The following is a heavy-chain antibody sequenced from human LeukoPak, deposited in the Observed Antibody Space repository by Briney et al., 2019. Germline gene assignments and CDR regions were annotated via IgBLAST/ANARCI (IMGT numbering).Heavy chain of an antibody. CDR1: GFTFTNYW. Sequence: KPGGSLRLSCGTSGFTFTNYWMHWVRQAPGKGLEWVSYISSSGSTMYYTDSVKGRFTISRDNAKNSLYLQMSSLRAEDTAVYYCARIYRGSTGYFDYWGQGTLVTVSS. CDR2: ISSSGSTM. CDR3: ARIYRGSTGYFDY. V-gene: IGHV3-11*01. D-gene: IGHD1-26*01. J-gene: IGHJ4*02.